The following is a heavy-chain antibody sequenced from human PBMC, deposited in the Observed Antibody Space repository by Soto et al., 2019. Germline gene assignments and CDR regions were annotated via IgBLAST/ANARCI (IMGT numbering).Heavy chain of an antibody. V-gene: IGHV3-33*01. J-gene: IGHJ3*02. CDR3: ARGSTAVAGTGAFDI. CDR2: IWYDGSNK. D-gene: IGHD6-19*01. CDR1: GFTFSSYG. Sequence: GGSLRLSCAASGFTFSSYGMHWVRQAPGKGLEWVAVIWYDGSNKYYADSVKGRFTISRDNSKNTLYLQMNSLRAEDTAVYYCARGSTAVAGTGAFDIWGQGTMVTVS.